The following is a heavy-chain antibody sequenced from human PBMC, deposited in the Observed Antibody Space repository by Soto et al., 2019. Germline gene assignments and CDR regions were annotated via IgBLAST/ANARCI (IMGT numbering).Heavy chain of an antibody. J-gene: IGHJ4*02. CDR1: GGSISSGDYY. Sequence: KPSETLSLTCTVSGGSISSGDYYWSWIRQPPGKGLEWIGYIYYSGSTYYNPSLKSRVTISVDTSKNQFSLKLSSVTAADTAVYYCAREGYDFWSGYYTGIDYWGQGTLVTVSS. V-gene: IGHV4-30-4*01. CDR3: AREGYDFWSGYYTGIDY. D-gene: IGHD3-3*01. CDR2: IYYSGST.